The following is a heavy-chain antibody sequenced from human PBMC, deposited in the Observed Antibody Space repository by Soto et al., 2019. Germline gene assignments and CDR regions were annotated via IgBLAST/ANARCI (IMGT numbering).Heavy chain of an antibody. V-gene: IGHV4-39*01. CDR1: GGSISSSSYY. D-gene: IGHD3-22*01. Sequence: PSETLSLTCTVSGGSISSSSYYWGWIRQPPGKGLEWIGSIYYSGSTYYNPSLKSRVTISVDTSKNQFSVKLSSVTAADTAVYYCAGGLLGYYDSSGPTNHNWFDPWGQGTLVTVSS. CDR2: IYYSGST. J-gene: IGHJ5*02. CDR3: AGGLLGYYDSSGPTNHNWFDP.